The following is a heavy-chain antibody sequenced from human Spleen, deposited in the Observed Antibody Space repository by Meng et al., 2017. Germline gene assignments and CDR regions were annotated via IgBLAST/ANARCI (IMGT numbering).Heavy chain of an antibody. CDR2: ISAYTGKT. D-gene: IGHD3-10*01. Sequence: ASVKVSCKASGYTFTSYGISWVRQAPGQGLEWMGWISAYTGKTNYAQKFQGRVTMTRDTSISTAYMELSRLRSDDTAVYYCARDRAGIDYWGQGTLVTVSS. CDR3: ARDRAGIDY. V-gene: IGHV1-18*01. J-gene: IGHJ4*02. CDR1: GYTFTSYG.